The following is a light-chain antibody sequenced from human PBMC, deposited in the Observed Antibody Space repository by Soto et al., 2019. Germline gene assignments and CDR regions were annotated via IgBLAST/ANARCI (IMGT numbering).Light chain of an antibody. CDR3: MQAVQTPPT. CDR1: QSLLDSSGNNY. V-gene: IGKV2-28*01. CDR2: LGS. Sequence: DIVMTQSPLSLPVTTGEPASISCRSSQSLLDSSGNNYLDWYLQKPGQSPQVLIYLGSNRASGVPDRFSGSGSGTDFTLKISRVEAEDVGVYYCMQAVQTPPTFGQGTKVEIK. J-gene: IGKJ1*01.